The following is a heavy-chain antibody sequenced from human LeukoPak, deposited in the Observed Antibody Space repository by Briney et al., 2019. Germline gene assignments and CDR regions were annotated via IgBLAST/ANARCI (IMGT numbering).Heavy chain of an antibody. CDR2: IIPILGIA. CDR1: GGTFSSYA. CDR3: VQLFTVTPVAFDI. D-gene: IGHD4-17*01. Sequence: ASVKVSCKASGGTFSSYAISWVRQAPGQGLEWMGRIIPILGIANYAQKFQGRVTITADKSTSTAYMEPSSLRSEDTAVYYCVQLFTVTPVAFDIWGQGTMVTVSS. V-gene: IGHV1-69*04. J-gene: IGHJ3*02.